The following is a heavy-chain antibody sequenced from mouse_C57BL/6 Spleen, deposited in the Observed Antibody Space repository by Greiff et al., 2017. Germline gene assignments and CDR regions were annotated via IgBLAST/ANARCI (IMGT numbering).Heavy chain of an antibody. Sequence: QVHVKQSGAELAKPGASVKLSCKASGYTFTSYWMHWVKQRPGQGLEWIGYINPSSGYTKYNQKFKDKATLTADKSSSTAYMQLSSLTYEDSAVYYCAREVDSSGYGPFAYWGQGTLVTVSA. CDR1: GYTFTSYW. D-gene: IGHD3-2*02. CDR2: INPSSGYT. CDR3: AREVDSSGYGPFAY. V-gene: IGHV1-7*01. J-gene: IGHJ3*01.